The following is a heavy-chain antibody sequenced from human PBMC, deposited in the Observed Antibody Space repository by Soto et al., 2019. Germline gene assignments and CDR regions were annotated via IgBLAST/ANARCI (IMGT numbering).Heavy chain of an antibody. CDR1: GGSISSYY. D-gene: IGHD3-9*01. Sequence: SETLSLTCPVSGGSISSYYWSWIRQPPGKGLEWIGYIYYSGSTYYNPSLKSRVTISVDTSKNQISLKLSSVTAADTAVYYCARHAERSVLRYFDWLYYGMDVWGQGTTVTVSS. CDR3: ARHAERSVLRYFDWLYYGMDV. V-gene: IGHV4-59*04. J-gene: IGHJ6*02. CDR2: IYYSGST.